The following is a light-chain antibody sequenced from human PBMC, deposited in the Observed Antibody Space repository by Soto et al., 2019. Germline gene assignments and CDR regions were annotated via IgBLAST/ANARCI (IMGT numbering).Light chain of an antibody. J-gene: IGKJ5*01. CDR3: QHYDGYPQT. CDR2: GAS. CDR1: QTVSSN. Sequence: EIVMTQSPATLSVSPGERATLSCRASQTVSSNLAWYQQKPGQAPRLLVYGASTRATGIPARFSGSGSGTEFTLTISSLQSEDFAVYYCQHYDGYPQTFGQGTRLEIK. V-gene: IGKV3-15*01.